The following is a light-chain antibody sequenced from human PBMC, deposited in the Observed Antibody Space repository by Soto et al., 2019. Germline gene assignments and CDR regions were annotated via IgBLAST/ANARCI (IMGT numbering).Light chain of an antibody. CDR2: GAS. Sequence: EIVLTQSPGTLSLSPGERATLSCRASQSVSGTYLAWYQQRPGQAPKVLIYGASSRAAGIPDRFSGSGSGTDFTLTSSRLEHEDFAVYYWQQYGASPFNFGPGTKVDIK. J-gene: IGKJ3*01. CDR1: QSVSGTY. CDR3: QQYGASPFN. V-gene: IGKV3-20*01.